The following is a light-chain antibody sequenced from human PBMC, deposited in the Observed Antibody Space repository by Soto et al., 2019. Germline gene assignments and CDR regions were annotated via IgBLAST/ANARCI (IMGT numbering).Light chain of an antibody. CDR1: QGISSY. CDR3: LQYYSYPPT. Sequence: AIRMTQSPSSLSASTGDRVTITCRASQGISSYLAWYQQKPGKAPKLLIYAASTLQSGVPSRFSGSGSGTDFTLTISCLQSEDFATYYCLQYYSYPPTFVQGTKVDI. V-gene: IGKV1-8*01. J-gene: IGKJ1*01. CDR2: AAS.